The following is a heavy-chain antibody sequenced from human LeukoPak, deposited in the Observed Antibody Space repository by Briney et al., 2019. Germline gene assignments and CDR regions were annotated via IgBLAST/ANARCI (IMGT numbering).Heavy chain of an antibody. Sequence: ASVKVSCKASGYTFTRYGINGGRQATGQGLERMGWMNPNRGNTGYAQKFQGRVTMTRNTSISTAYMELSSLRSEDTAAYYCARANPSGSGSYYYYYYMDVWGKGTTVTVSS. CDR1: GYTFTRYG. J-gene: IGHJ6*03. D-gene: IGHD3-10*01. V-gene: IGHV1-8*01. CDR2: MNPNRGNT. CDR3: ARANPSGSGSYYYYYYMDV.